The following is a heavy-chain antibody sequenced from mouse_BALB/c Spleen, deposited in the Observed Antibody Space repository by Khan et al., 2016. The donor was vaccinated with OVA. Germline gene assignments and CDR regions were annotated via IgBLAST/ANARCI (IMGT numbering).Heavy chain of an antibody. Sequence: EVQLVESGGDLVKPGGSLKLSCAASGFTFSNYGMSWVRQTPDKRLEWVATISSGGDYTYYPDSVKGRFTIFRDNAKNTLYLQMSSLKSEDTARYHCASHLTGSFAYWGQGTLGTVSA. D-gene: IGHD4-1*01. CDR3: ASHLTGSFAY. CDR1: GFTFSNYG. V-gene: IGHV5-6*01. J-gene: IGHJ3*01. CDR2: ISSGGDYT.